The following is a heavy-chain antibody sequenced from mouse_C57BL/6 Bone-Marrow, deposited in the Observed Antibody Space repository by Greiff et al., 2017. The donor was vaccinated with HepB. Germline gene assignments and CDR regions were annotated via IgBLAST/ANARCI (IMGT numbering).Heavy chain of an antibody. Sequence: QVQLQQPGAELVRPGSSVKLSCKASGYTFTSYWMHWVKQRPIQGLEWIGNIDPSDSETHYNQKFKDKATLTVDKSSSTAYMQLSSLTSEDSAVYNCASGDGNSRYAMDYWGQGTSVTVSS. J-gene: IGHJ4*01. CDR2: IDPSDSET. CDR1: GYTFTSYW. V-gene: IGHV1-52*01. CDR3: ASGDGNSRYAMDY. D-gene: IGHD2-1*01.